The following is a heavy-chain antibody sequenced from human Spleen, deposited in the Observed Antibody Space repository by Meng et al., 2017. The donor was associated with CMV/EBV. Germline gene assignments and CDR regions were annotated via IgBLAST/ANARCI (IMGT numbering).Heavy chain of an antibody. CDR3: ARASDSGSYWD. J-gene: IGHJ4*02. Sequence: CAGSGGSSSSSNWWSGGRQPPGKGLEWIGEIYHSGSTNYNPSLKSRVTISVDKSKNQFSLKLSSVTAADTAVYYCARASDSGSYWDWGQGTLVTVSS. CDR2: IYHSGST. D-gene: IGHD1-26*01. V-gene: IGHV4-4*02. CDR1: GGSSSSSNW.